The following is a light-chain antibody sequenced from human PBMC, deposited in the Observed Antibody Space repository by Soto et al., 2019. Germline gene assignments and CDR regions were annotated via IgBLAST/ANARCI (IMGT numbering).Light chain of an antibody. Sequence: IVMTQSPATLSVSPGERATLSCRASQSVSSNLAWYQQKPGQAPRLLIYGASTRATGIPARFSGSASGTEFTLTISSLQSEDFAVYYCQQYNNWPQTFGQGTKVEIK. CDR1: QSVSSN. CDR2: GAS. CDR3: QQYNNWPQT. J-gene: IGKJ1*01. V-gene: IGKV3-15*01.